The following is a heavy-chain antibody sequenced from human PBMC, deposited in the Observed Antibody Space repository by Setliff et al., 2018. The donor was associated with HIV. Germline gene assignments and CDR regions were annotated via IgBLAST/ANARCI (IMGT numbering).Heavy chain of an antibody. CDR3: ARDEFPYARDV. J-gene: IGHJ4*02. CDR2: ISPDGTKT. D-gene: IGHD2-8*01. CDR1: GFTVSSNY. Sequence: PGGSLRLSCAASGFTVSSNYMSWVRQAPGKGLMWVSRISPDGTKTNHADSVKGRCTTSRDNSKNMFYLQMHNVRSEDTGFYYCARDEFPYARDVWGPGTLVTVSS. V-gene: IGHV3-74*01.